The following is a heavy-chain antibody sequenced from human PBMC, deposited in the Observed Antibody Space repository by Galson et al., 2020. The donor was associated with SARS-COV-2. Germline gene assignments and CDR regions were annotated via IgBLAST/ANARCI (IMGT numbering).Heavy chain of an antibody. Sequence: GGSLRLSCAASGFTFSSYAMHWVRQAPGMGLEWVAVISYDGSNKYYADSVKGRFTISRDNSKNTLYLQMNSLRAEDTAVYYCARVIAAAGTEYFDYWGQGTLVTVSS. CDR1: GFTFSSYA. D-gene: IGHD6-13*01. J-gene: IGHJ4*02. V-gene: IGHV3-30*04. CDR3: ARVIAAAGTEYFDY. CDR2: ISYDGSNK.